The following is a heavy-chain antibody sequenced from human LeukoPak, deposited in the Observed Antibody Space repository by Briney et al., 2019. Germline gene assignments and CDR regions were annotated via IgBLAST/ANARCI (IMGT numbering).Heavy chain of an antibody. CDR1: GYIFTSYW. V-gene: IGHV5-51*01. CDR3: ARLGTYDILTGYLGAFDI. D-gene: IGHD3-9*01. J-gene: IGHJ3*02. Sequence: GESLKISCKGSGYIFTSYWIGWVRQVAGKGLEWMGIIYPGDSDTRYSPSFQGQVTISADKSISTAYLQWSSLKASDTAMYYCARLGTYDILTGYLGAFDIWGQGTMVTVSS. CDR2: IYPGDSDT.